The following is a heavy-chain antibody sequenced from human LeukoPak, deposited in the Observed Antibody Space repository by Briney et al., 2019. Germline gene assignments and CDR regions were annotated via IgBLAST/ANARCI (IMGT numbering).Heavy chain of an antibody. Sequence: GSLRLSCAASGFTFSSYGMHRVRQAPGKGLEWVAVISYDGSNKYYADSVKGRFTISRDNSKNTLYLQMNSLRAEDTAVYYCAKGGYCSSTSCYEWGQGTLVTVSS. CDR1: GFTFSSYG. CDR3: AKGGYCSSTSCYE. CDR2: ISYDGSNK. V-gene: IGHV3-30*18. D-gene: IGHD2-2*01. J-gene: IGHJ4*02.